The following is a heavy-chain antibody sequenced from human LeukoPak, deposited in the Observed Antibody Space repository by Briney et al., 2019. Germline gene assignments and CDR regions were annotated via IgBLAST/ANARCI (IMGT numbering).Heavy chain of an antibody. CDR3: ARRLRLDWFDP. D-gene: IGHD6-19*01. Sequence: PSETLSLTCTVSGGSISSYYWSWLRQPPGKGLEWIGYIYYSGSTNYNPSLKSRVTISVDTSKNQFSLKLSSVTAADTAVYYCARRLRLDWFDPWGQGTLVTVSS. V-gene: IGHV4-59*08. CDR2: IYYSGST. CDR1: GGSISSYY. J-gene: IGHJ5*02.